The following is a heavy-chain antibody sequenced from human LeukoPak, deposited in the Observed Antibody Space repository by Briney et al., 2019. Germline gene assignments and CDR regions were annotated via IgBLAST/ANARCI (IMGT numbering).Heavy chain of an antibody. CDR1: GFTFSSYA. J-gene: IGHJ4*02. D-gene: IGHD3-3*01. V-gene: IGHV3-23*01. Sequence: GGSLRLSCAASGFTFSSYAMSWVRQAPGKGLEWVSAISGSGGSTYYADSVKGRFTISRDNSKNTLYLQMNSLRAEDTAVYYCAKESKVLRFLEWSPPDYWGQGTLVTVSS. CDR3: AKESKVLRFLEWSPPDY. CDR2: ISGSGGST.